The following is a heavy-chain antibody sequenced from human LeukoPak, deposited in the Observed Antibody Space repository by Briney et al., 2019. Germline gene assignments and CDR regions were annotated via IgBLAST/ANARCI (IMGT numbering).Heavy chain of an antibody. CDR1: GFTFSNYA. V-gene: IGHV3-23*01. CDR3: AKEVALGIAVAGFFDF. Sequence: GGSLRLSCAASGFTFSNYAINWVRQAPGKGLEWVSAISASGGSSYYADSVRDRFTISRDNSKNMLYLKMSSLRAEDTAVYYCAKEVALGIAVAGFFDFWGQGTLVTVSS. D-gene: IGHD6-19*01. CDR2: ISASGGSS. J-gene: IGHJ4*02.